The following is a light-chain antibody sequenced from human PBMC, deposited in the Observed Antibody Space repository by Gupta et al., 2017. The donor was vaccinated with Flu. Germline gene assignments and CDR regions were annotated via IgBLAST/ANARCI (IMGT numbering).Light chain of an antibody. CDR3: GTWDSSLSAYV. CDR1: SSNIGNNY. Sequence: QSVLTQPPSVSAAPAQKVPISCSGSSSNIGNNYVSWYQQLPGTAPKLLIYENNKRPSGIPDRFSGSKSGTSATLGITGLQTGDEADYYCGTWDSSLSAYVFGTGTKVTVL. CDR2: ENN. J-gene: IGLJ1*01. V-gene: IGLV1-51*02.